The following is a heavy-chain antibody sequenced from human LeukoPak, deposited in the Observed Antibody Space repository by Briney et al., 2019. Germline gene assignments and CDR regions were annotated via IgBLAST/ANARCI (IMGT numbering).Heavy chain of an antibody. V-gene: IGHV1-2*02. CDR2: INPDSGGT. J-gene: IGHJ6*02. Sequence: ASVKVSCKAPGYTFTGYYMHWVRQAPGQGLEWMGWINPDSGGTNYAQKFQGRVTMTGDTSISTAYMELSRLRSDDTAVYYCARNIVVVPAPYYYGMDVWGQGTTVTVSS. CDR1: GYTFTGYY. D-gene: IGHD2-2*01. CDR3: ARNIVVVPAPYYYGMDV.